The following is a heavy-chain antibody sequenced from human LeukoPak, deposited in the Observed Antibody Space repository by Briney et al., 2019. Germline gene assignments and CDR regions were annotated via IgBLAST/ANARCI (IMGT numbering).Heavy chain of an antibody. CDR1: GFTFSSYW. J-gene: IGHJ4*02. CDR3: ARENSVLLWFGVEGGEFDY. V-gene: IGHV3-74*01. CDR2: INSDGSST. D-gene: IGHD3-10*01. Sequence: GGSLRLXCAASGFTFSSYWMHWVRQAPGKGLVWVSRINSDGSSTSYADSVKGRFTISRDNAKNTLYLQMNSLRAEDTAVYYCARENSVLLWFGVEGGEFDYWGQGTLVTVSS.